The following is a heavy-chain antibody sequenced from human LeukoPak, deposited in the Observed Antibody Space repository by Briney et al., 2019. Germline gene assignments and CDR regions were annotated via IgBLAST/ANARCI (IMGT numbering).Heavy chain of an antibody. D-gene: IGHD3-16*02. CDR1: GFTVSSNY. J-gene: IGHJ3*02. Sequence: GGSLRLSCAASGFTVSSNYMSWVRQAPGKGLEWVSVIYSGGSTYYADSVKGRFTISRDNSKNTLYLQMNSPRAEDTAVYYCARDRGSYRSNAFDIWGQGTMVTVSS. CDR3: ARDRGSYRSNAFDI. CDR2: IYSGGST. V-gene: IGHV3-66*01.